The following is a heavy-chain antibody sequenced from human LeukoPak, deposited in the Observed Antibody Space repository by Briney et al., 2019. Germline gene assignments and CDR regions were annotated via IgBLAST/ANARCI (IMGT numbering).Heavy chain of an antibody. CDR2: ISGSGDRT. CDR1: GFTFSSSA. D-gene: IGHD5-12*01. V-gene: IGHV3-23*01. J-gene: IGHJ4*02. Sequence: GGSLRLSCAASGFTFSSSAMSWVRQAPGKGLEWVSTISGSGDRTYYADSVKGRFTISRDNSKNTLYLQMNSLRAEDTAVYYCATRGAVATWGGYYFDYWGQGTLVTVSS. CDR3: ATRGAVATWGGYYFDY.